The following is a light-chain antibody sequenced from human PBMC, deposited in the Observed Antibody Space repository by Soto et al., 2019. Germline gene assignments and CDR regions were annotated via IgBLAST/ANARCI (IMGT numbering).Light chain of an antibody. CDR2: DVS. CDR1: SNDIGGYNS. V-gene: IGLV2-11*01. Sequence: QSALTQPRSVSGSPGQSVTISCTGTSNDIGGYNSVSWYQQHPGKAPKLMIYDVSKRPSGVPDRFSGSKSGNTASLTISGLQAEDEADYYCCSYAGSYTYVFGTGTKLTVL. J-gene: IGLJ1*01. CDR3: CSYAGSYTYV.